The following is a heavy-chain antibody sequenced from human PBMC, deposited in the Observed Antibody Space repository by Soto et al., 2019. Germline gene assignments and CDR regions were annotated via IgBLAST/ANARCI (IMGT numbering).Heavy chain of an antibody. J-gene: IGHJ1*01. V-gene: IGHV4-31*03. CDR3: AGGHQGDPMVRGVIPKH. D-gene: IGHD3-10*01. Sequence: TLSLTCTVSGGSISSGGYYWSWIRQHPGKGLEWIGYIYYSGSTYYNPSLKSRVTISVDTSKNQFSLKLSSVTAADTAVYYCAGGHQGDPMVRGVIPKHWGQGTLVTVSS. CDR1: GGSISSGGYY. CDR2: IYYSGST.